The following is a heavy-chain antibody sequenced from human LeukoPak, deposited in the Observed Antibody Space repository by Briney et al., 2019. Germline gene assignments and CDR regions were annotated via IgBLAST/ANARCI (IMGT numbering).Heavy chain of an antibody. J-gene: IGHJ5*02. CDR2: INSDGRST. Sequence: PGRCLRLACAASGFTFSSYWTDWVSHAPRKGLGWVSRINSDGRSTSYAGSVTRRFAISRDNAKNTLDLQMHSLRAEDTAVYYCARGPRVTNNWFDPWGQGTLVTVSS. CDR3: ARGPRVTNNWFDP. CDR1: GFTFSSYW. D-gene: IGHD4-11*01. V-gene: IGHV3-74*01.